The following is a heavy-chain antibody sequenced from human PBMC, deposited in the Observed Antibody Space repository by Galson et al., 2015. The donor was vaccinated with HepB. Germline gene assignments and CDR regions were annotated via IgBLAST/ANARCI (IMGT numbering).Heavy chain of an antibody. CDR1: GFTVFTNY. CDR3: ARGASGYYFDY. V-gene: IGHV3-53*01. J-gene: IGHJ4*02. Sequence: SLRLSCAASGFTVFTNYMSWVRQAPGKGLEWLSIIYRDGTTSYADSVKGRFTISRDNSKNTLYLQMNTLRAEDTAVYYCARGASGYYFDYWGQGTLVTVSS. CDR2: IYRDGTT. D-gene: IGHD3-10*01.